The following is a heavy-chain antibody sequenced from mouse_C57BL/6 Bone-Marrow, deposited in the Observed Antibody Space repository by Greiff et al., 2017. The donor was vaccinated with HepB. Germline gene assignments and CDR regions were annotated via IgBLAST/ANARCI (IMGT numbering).Heavy chain of an antibody. CDR2: ISSGGSYT. Sequence: EVHLVESGGDLVKPGGSLKLSCAASGFTFSSYGISWVRQTPDKRLEWVATISSGGSYTYYPDSVKGRFTISRDNAKNTLYLQMSSLKSEDTAMYYCARRIYPPWGQGTLVTVSA. D-gene: IGHD2-1*01. CDR3: ARRIYPP. CDR1: GFTFSSYG. V-gene: IGHV5-6*01. J-gene: IGHJ3*01.